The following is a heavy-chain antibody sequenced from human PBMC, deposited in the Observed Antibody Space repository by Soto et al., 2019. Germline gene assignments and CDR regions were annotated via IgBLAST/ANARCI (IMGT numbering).Heavy chain of an antibody. Sequence: QVQLQESGPGLVKPSQTLSLTCTVSGGSISSGGYYWSWIRQHPGKGLEWIGYIYYSGSTYYNPSLKSRVTISVDTSKNQCPLKRSSVTAADTAVYYCARVSVSSGYLYDYWGQGTLVTVSS. CDR3: ARVSVSSGYLYDY. CDR1: GGSISSGGYY. CDR2: IYYSGST. D-gene: IGHD3-22*01. V-gene: IGHV4-31*03. J-gene: IGHJ4*02.